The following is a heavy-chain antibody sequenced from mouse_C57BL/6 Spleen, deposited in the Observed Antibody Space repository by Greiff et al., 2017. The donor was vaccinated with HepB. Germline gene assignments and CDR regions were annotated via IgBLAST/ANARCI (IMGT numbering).Heavy chain of an antibody. V-gene: IGHV1-42*01. CDR2: INPSTGGT. CDR1: GYSFTGYY. CDR3: ARYGSSGYGFAY. Sequence: EVQLQQSGPELVKPGASVKISCKASGYSFTGYYMNWVKQSPEKSLEWIGEINPSTGGTTYNQKFKAKATLTVDKSSSTAYMQLKSLTSEDSAVYYCARYGSSGYGFAYWGQGTLVTVSA. J-gene: IGHJ3*01. D-gene: IGHD3-2*02.